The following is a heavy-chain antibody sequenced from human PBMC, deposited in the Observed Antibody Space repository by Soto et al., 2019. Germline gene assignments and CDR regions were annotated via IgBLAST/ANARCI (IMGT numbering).Heavy chain of an antibody. V-gene: IGHV3-64*01. D-gene: IGHD2-2*01. CDR2: ISSNGGST. CDR3: ARGTVVPAAMGAYYFDY. CDR1: GFTFSSYA. Sequence: EVQLVESGGGLVQPGGSLRLSCAASGFTFSSYAMHWVRQAPGKGLEYVSAISSNGGSTYYENSVKGRFTISRDNAKNTLYLQMGSLRAEDMAVYYCARGTVVPAAMGAYYFDYWGQGTLVTVSS. J-gene: IGHJ4*02.